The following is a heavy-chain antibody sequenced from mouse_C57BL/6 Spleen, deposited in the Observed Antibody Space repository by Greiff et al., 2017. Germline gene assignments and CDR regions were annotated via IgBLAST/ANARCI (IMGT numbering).Heavy chain of an antibody. CDR2: INYDGSST. Sequence: EVKLVESEGGLVQPGSSMKLSCTASGFTFSDYYMAWVRQVPEKGLEWVANINYDGSSTYYLDSLKSRFIISRDNAKNILYLQMSSLKSEDTATYYCARDDVSSFAYWGQGTLVTVSA. CDR1: GFTFSDYY. CDR3: ARDDVSSFAY. V-gene: IGHV5-16*01. D-gene: IGHD1-1*01. J-gene: IGHJ3*01.